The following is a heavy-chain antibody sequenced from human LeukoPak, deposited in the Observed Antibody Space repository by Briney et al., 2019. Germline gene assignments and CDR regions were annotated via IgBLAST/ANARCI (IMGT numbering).Heavy chain of an antibody. V-gene: IGHV3-48*03. Sequence: HPGGSLRLSCAASGFTFSNYAMNWVRQAPGKGLEWVSYISGSGSTIYYADSVKGRFTISRDNAKNSLYLQMNSLRGEDTAVYYCARSLSWSYFGVDVWGPGTTVTVSS. CDR1: GFTFSNYA. CDR3: ARSLSWSYFGVDV. J-gene: IGHJ6*02. D-gene: IGHD3-3*01. CDR2: ISGSGSTI.